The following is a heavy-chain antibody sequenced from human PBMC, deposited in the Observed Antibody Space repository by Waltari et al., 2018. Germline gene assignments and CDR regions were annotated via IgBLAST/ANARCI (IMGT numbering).Heavy chain of an antibody. CDR1: GFTFGNFA. J-gene: IGHJ4*02. V-gene: IGHV3-23*01. D-gene: IGHD2-15*01. CDR3: AKRYKRGTVVVVPAAFDS. CDR2: ISGAAGHI. Sequence: VQLLESGGGFVQPGGSLRLSCSASGFTFGNFAMSWVRQAPGKGREGVSCISGAAGHIQYADSVKGRFTISRDNSKDTLYLQMNSLRAEDTAVYYCAKRYKRGTVVVVPAAFDSWGQGTLVTVSA.